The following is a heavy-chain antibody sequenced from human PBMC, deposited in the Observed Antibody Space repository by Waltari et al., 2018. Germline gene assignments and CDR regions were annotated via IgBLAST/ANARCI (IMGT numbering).Heavy chain of an antibody. J-gene: IGHJ4*02. CDR1: GFTVSNNY. CDR2: IYYNERT. Sequence: EVQLVESGGGLIQPGGSLRLSCAASGFTVSNNYVSWVRQAPGKGLKWVSTIYYNERTDYADSVMGRFIISRDISRNILYLQMNSLRVEDTAVYFCARRSGSFLDHWGQGTLVTVSS. D-gene: IGHD1-26*01. V-gene: IGHV3-53*01. CDR3: ARRSGSFLDH.